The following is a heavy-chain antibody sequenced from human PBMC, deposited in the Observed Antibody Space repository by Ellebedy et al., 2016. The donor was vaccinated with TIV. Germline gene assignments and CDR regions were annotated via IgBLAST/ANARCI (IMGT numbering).Heavy chain of an antibody. D-gene: IGHD2-8*01. Sequence: SLKISCAASGFTFDDYAMHWVRQAPGKGLEWVSGISWNSGSIGYADSVKGRFTISRDNAKNSLYLQMNSLRAEDTALYYCAKDAGCTNGVCYPTYYFDYWGQGTLVTVSS. J-gene: IGHJ4*02. CDR1: GFTFDDYA. V-gene: IGHV3-9*01. CDR3: AKDAGCTNGVCYPTYYFDY. CDR2: ISWNSGSI.